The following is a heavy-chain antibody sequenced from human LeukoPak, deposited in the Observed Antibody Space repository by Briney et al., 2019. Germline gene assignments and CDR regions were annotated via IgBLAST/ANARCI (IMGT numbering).Heavy chain of an antibody. J-gene: IGHJ2*01. CDR3: ARVGDSGSFWYFDL. V-gene: IGHV4-39*07. D-gene: IGHD1-26*01. CDR1: GGSISSSSYY. Sequence: SETLSLTCTVSGGSISSSSYYWGWIRQPPGKGLEWIGSIYYSGSTYYNPSLKSRVTISVDTSKNQFSLKLSSVTAADTAVYYCARVGDSGSFWYFDLWGRGTLVTVSS. CDR2: IYYSGST.